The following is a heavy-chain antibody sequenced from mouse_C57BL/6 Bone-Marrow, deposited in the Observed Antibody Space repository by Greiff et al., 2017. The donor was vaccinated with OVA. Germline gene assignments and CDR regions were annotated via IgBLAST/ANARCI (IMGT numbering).Heavy chain of an antibody. CDR3: ARDGVVRFDY. Sequence: EVQLQESEGGLVQPGSSMKLSCTASGFTFSDYYMAWVRQVPEKGLEWVANINYDGSSTYYLDSLKSRFIISRDNAKNILYLQMSSLKSEDTATYYCARDGVVRFDYWGQGTTLTVSS. J-gene: IGHJ2*01. CDR2: INYDGSST. V-gene: IGHV5-16*01. D-gene: IGHD1-1*01. CDR1: GFTFSDYY.